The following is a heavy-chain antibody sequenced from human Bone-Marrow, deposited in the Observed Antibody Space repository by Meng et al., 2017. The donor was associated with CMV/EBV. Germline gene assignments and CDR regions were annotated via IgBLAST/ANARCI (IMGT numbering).Heavy chain of an antibody. CDR1: FSISTNRVG. V-gene: IGHV2-5*02. CDR3: AQRRWTSSGWYGNWFDP. CDR2: IYWDADK. Sequence: FSISTNRVGVGWIRQPPGEALEWLAIIYWDADKRYSPFLKNRLTITRDTSKNQVALSMTDMDPVDTATYYCAQRRWTSSGWYGNWFDPWGQGILVTVSS. J-gene: IGHJ5*02. D-gene: IGHD6-19*01.